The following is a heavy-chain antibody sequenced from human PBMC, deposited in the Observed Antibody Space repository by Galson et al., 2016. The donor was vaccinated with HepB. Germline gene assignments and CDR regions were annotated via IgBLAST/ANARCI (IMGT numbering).Heavy chain of an antibody. CDR1: GFTFSSYA. CDR2: ISGSGDTT. CDR3: AKETHFYIGLSPF. D-gene: IGHD5-12*01. V-gene: IGHV3-23*01. J-gene: IGHJ4*02. Sequence: SLRLSCAASGFTFSSYAMSWVRQAPGKGLEWVSGISGSGDTTYYAASVKGRFTISSDNSQNTLFLQVNSLRAEDTAVYFWAKETHFYIGLSPFWGQGTLVTVSS.